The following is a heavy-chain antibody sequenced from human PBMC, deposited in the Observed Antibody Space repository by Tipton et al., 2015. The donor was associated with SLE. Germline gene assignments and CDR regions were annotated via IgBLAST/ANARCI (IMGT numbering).Heavy chain of an antibody. Sequence: TLSLTCTVSGGSISSSSYYWGWIRQPPGKGLEWIGSVYYSGSAYSNPSLRSRVTMSVDTSKNQFSLKLTSVTAADTAVYYCAKRAGYCSSNGCQGGLDVWGQGTTVTVSS. CDR1: GGSISSSSYY. CDR3: AKRAGYCSSNGCQGGLDV. V-gene: IGHV4-39*07. J-gene: IGHJ6*02. D-gene: IGHD2-2*01. CDR2: VYYSGSA.